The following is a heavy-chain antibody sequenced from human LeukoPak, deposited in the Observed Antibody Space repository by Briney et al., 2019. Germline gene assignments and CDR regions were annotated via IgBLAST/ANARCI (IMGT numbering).Heavy chain of an antibody. D-gene: IGHD3-10*01. CDR2: IIPIFGTA. Sequence: SVKVSCKASGYTFTSYGISWVRQAPGQGLEWMGRIIPIFGTANYAQKFQGRVTITTDESTSTAYMELSSLRSEDTAVYYCARGLYRRFGYFYYYYMDVWGKGTTVTVSS. J-gene: IGHJ6*03. CDR3: ARGLYRRFGYFYYYYMDV. CDR1: GYTFTSYG. V-gene: IGHV1-69*05.